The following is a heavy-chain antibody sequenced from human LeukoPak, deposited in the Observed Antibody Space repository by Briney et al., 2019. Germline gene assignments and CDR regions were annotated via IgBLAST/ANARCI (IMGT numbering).Heavy chain of an antibody. V-gene: IGHV1-46*01. Sequence: ASVKVSCKASGYTFTSYSIHWVRQAPGQGLEWMGIINPSGGTTTYTQKFQGRVTMTRDMSTSTVYMELSSLRSEDTGVYYCAREGGDAPMVKFDSWGQGTLVTVSS. CDR2: INPSGGTT. CDR3: AREGGDAPMVKFDS. J-gene: IGHJ4*02. D-gene: IGHD5-18*01. CDR1: GYTFTSYS.